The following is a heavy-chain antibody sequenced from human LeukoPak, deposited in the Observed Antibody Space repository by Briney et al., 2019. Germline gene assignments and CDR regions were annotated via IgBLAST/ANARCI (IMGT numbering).Heavy chain of an antibody. CDR2: IHPGDSDT. D-gene: IGHD2-2*01. V-gene: IGHV5-51*01. Sequence: PGESLKISCKGSGYSFTTYWIGWVRQKPGKGLEWMGIIHPGDSDTRYGPSFQGQVTISADKSITTAYLQWSSLKASDTAMYYCLVSSNYYYYYGLDVWGQGTTVTVSS. J-gene: IGHJ6*02. CDR3: LVSSNYYYYYGLDV. CDR1: GYSFTTYW.